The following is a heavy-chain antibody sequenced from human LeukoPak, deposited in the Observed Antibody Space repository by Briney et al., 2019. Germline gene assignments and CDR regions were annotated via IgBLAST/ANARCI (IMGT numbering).Heavy chain of an antibody. Sequence: PGGSLRLSCAASGFTFSSCSMNWVRQAPGKGLEWVSYISSSSSTIYYADSVKGRFTISRDNAKNSLYLQMNSLRAEDTAVYYCARVLTYYYYMDVWGKGTTVTVSS. CDR3: ARVLTYYYYMDV. CDR1: GFTFSSCS. J-gene: IGHJ6*03. CDR2: ISSSSSTI. D-gene: IGHD1-20*01. V-gene: IGHV3-48*04.